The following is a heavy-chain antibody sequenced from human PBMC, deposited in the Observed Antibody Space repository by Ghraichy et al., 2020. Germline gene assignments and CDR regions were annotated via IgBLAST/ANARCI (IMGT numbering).Heavy chain of an antibody. CDR1: GFTFSNYG. V-gene: IGHV3-33*01. CDR3: ARDPGDHIAAAGILDYFDY. J-gene: IGHJ4*02. CDR2: IWYDGSNK. Sequence: GGSLRLSCAASGFTFSNYGMHWVRQAPGKGLEWVALIWYDGSNKYYADSVKGRFTISRDNSKNTLYLQMNSLRAEDTAVYYCARDPGDHIAAAGILDYFDYWGQGTLVTVSS. D-gene: IGHD6-13*01.